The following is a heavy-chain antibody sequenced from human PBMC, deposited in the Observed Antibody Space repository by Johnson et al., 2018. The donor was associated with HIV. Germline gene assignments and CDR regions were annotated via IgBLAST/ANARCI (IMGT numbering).Heavy chain of an antibody. CDR2: ISYDGSNK. CDR1: GFTFSSYA. CDR3: AKGSGWYSAFDI. J-gene: IGHJ3*02. D-gene: IGHD6-19*01. V-gene: IGHV3-30-3*01. Sequence: QVQLVESGGGVVQPGRSLRLSCAASGFTFSSYAMHWVRQAPGKGLEGVAVISYDGSNKYYADSMKGRLTISRDNSKNTLFLQMNSLRAEDTAVYYCAKGSGWYSAFDIWGQGTMVTVSS.